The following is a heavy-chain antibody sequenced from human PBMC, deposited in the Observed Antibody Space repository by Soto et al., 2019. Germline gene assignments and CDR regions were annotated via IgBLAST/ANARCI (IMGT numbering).Heavy chain of an antibody. Sequence: QVQLVQSWAEVKKPGSSVKVSCKASGGTFSSYAISWVRQAPGQGLEWMGGIIPIFGTANYAQKLQGIVTITADKSTSTAYMEVSSLRSEDTAVYYGARSVLMGYASYYFGCWGEGTLVTVSS. J-gene: IGHJ4*02. CDR3: ARSVLMGYASYYFGC. CDR2: IIPIFGTA. D-gene: IGHD2-8*01. CDR1: GGTFSSYA. V-gene: IGHV1-69*06.